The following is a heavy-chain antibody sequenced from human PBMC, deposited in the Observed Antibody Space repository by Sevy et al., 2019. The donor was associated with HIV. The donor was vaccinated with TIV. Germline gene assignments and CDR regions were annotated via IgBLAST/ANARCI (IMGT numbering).Heavy chain of an antibody. Sequence: GGSLRLSCKASGFTFSTYSMHWVRQAPGKGLEWVSSISRTSTTTYYADSAKGRFTISRDNAKNSLYLQMNSLRDEDTAVYYCAREAYYYDSREGNWFDPWGQGTLVTVSS. J-gene: IGHJ5*02. D-gene: IGHD3-22*01. CDR3: AREAYYYDSREGNWFDP. CDR1: GFTFSTYS. V-gene: IGHV3-48*02. CDR2: ISRTSTTT.